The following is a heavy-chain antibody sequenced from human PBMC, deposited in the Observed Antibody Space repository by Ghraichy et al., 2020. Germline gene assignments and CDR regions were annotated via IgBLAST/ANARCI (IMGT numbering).Heavy chain of an antibody. Sequence: GGSLRLSCAASGFTFSSYAMSWVRQAPGKGLEWVSAISGSGGSTYYADSVKGRFTISRDNSKNTLYLQMNSLRAEDTAVYYCAKDFATYYYGSGSYIPFDYWGQGTLVTVSS. CDR2: ISGSGGST. J-gene: IGHJ4*02. CDR3: AKDFATYYYGSGSYIPFDY. V-gene: IGHV3-23*01. CDR1: GFTFSSYA. D-gene: IGHD3-10*01.